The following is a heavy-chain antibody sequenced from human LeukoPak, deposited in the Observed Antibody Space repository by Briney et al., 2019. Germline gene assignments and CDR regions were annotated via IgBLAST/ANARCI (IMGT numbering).Heavy chain of an antibody. J-gene: IGHJ3*02. D-gene: IGHD6-19*01. Sequence: ASVKVSCKASGYTFTNYAISWVRQGPGEGLECMGWVSAYNGNTKYAQKVQDRVTMTTDTSPSTAYMELRWLRTDDTAVYYCSRLYSSGWPLEGCDIWGQGTTVSVSS. V-gene: IGHV1-18*01. CDR2: VSAYNGNT. CDR1: GYTFTNYA. CDR3: SRLYSSGWPLEGCDI.